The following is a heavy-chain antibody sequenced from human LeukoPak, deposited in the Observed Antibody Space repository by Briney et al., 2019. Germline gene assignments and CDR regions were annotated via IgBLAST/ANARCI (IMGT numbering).Heavy chain of an antibody. Sequence: ASVKVSCKASGYTFTSYDINWVRQATGQGLEWMGWMNPNSGNTGYAQKFQGRVTMTRNTSISTAYMELSSLRSEDTAVYYCARMAGGRSSPEFDYYYYYMDVWGKGTTVTVSS. CDR2: MNPNSGNT. D-gene: IGHD2-2*01. CDR3: ARMAGGRSSPEFDYYYYYMDV. V-gene: IGHV1-8*01. J-gene: IGHJ6*03. CDR1: GYTFTSYD.